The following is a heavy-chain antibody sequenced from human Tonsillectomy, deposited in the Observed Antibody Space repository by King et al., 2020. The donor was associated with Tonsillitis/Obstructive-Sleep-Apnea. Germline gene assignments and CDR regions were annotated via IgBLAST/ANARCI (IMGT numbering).Heavy chain of an antibody. V-gene: IGHV3-33*01. J-gene: IGHJ4*02. CDR1: GFTFSSFG. CDR3: ARDQRLNNPEIFDY. Sequence: VQLVESGGGVVQPGRSLRLSCAASGFTFSSFGMHWVRQAPGKGLVWVAVIWYDGINKFYADSVKGRFSISRDNSKNTLFLQMSSLRADDTAVYFCARDQRLNNPEIFDYWGQGTLVTVSS. CDR2: IWYDGINK. D-gene: IGHD1-14*01.